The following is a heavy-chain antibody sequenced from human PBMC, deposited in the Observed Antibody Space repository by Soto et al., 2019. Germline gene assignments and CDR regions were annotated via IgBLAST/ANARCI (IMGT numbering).Heavy chain of an antibody. CDR2: INHSGST. CDR1: GGSFSAYY. J-gene: IGHJ4*02. CDR3: ARGLDSVDGSSGYPLYYFDN. D-gene: IGHD3-22*01. V-gene: IGHV4-34*01. Sequence: PSETLSLTCAVYGGSFSAYYWSWIRQPPGKGLEWIGAINHSGSTNYNPSLKSRVTISVDTSKNQFSLKLSSVTAADTAVYYCARGLDSVDGSSGYPLYYFDNGGQGTLVTVSS.